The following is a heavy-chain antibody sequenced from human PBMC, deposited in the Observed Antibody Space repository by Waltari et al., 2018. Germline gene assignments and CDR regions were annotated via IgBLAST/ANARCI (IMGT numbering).Heavy chain of an antibody. Sequence: QVQLQESGPGLVKPSETLSLTCTVSGGSISSYYWSWSRQPPGTGLEWIGYIYYSGSTNYNPSLKSRVTISVDTSKNQFSLKLSSVTAADTAVYYCARVMGGIVVVPAAIRNYYYYMDVWGKGTTVTVSS. CDR2: IYYSGST. D-gene: IGHD2-2*01. V-gene: IGHV4-59*01. CDR1: GGSISSYY. CDR3: ARVMGGIVVVPAAIRNYYYYMDV. J-gene: IGHJ6*03.